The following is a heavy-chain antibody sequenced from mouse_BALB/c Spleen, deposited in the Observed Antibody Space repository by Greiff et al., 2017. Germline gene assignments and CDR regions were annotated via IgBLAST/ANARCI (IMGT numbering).Heavy chain of an antibody. CDR3: TRRRNPNLYAMDY. Sequence: QVQLQQPGAELVKPGASVKMSCKASGYTFTSYWMHWVKQSPGQGLEWIGVIDPSDSYTSYNQKFKGKATLTVDTSSSTAYMQLSSLTSEDSAVDYCTRRRNPNLYAMDYWGQGTSVTVSS. CDR1: GYTFTSYW. CDR2: IDPSDSYT. J-gene: IGHJ4*01. V-gene: IGHV1S127*01.